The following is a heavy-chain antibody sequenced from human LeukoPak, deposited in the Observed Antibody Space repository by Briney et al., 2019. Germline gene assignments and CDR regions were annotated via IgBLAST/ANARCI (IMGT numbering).Heavy chain of an antibody. CDR1: GGSISSGSYY. J-gene: IGHJ5*02. CDR3: ATDRGIAAAGFDP. Sequence: PSETLSLTCTVAGGSISSGSYYWSWIRRPAGKGLEWIGPVYTSTSTNSNPSLKRRLTISVDTSTPQFSLKLRSVTASATPVYYCATDRGIAAAGFDPWGQGTLVTVSS. D-gene: IGHD6-13*01. CDR2: VYTSTST. V-gene: IGHV4-61*02.